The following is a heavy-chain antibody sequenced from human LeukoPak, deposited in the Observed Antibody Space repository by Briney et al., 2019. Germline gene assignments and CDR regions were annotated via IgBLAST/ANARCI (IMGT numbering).Heavy chain of an antibody. J-gene: IGHJ4*02. CDR1: GFTFSYYY. Sequence: PGGSLTLSCSASGFTFSYYYMSWIRQAPGKGLEGVSYISSSGSTIYYADSVKGRFTISRDNAKNSLYPQMNSLRAEDTAVYYCARGDIVVVVAATVFDYWGQGTLVTVSS. CDR3: ARGDIVVVVAATVFDY. V-gene: IGHV3-11*01. D-gene: IGHD2-15*01. CDR2: ISSSGSTI.